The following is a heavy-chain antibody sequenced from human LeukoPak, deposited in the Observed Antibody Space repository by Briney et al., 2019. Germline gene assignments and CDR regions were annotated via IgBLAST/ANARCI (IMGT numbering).Heavy chain of an antibody. D-gene: IGHD6-25*01. CDR2: IYYSGST. CDR3: ARDSLADGYFDY. V-gene: IGHV4-59*01. Sequence: RASETLSLTCTVSGGSISSYYWSWIRQPPGKGLEWIGYIYYSGSTNYIPSLKSRVTISVDTSKNQFSLKLSSVTAADTAVYYCARDSLADGYFDYWGQGTLVTVSS. J-gene: IGHJ4*02. CDR1: GGSISSYY.